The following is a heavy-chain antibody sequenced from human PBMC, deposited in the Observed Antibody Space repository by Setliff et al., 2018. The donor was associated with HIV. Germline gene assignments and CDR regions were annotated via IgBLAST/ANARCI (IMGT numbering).Heavy chain of an antibody. CDR1: GFTFSTYS. D-gene: IGHD3-9*01. CDR2: ISASATYI. Sequence: PGGSLRLSCEASGFTFSTYSMNWVRQAPGKGLEWVSSISASATYIYYADSVKGRFTISRDNAENSLYLQMNSLRAEDTAVYYCARDNGRYFDRGWFDPWDQGALVTVSS. V-gene: IGHV3-21*01. CDR3: ARDNGRYFDRGWFDP. J-gene: IGHJ5*02.